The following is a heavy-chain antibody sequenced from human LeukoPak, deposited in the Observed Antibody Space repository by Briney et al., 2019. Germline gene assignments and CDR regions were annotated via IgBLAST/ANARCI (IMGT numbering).Heavy chain of an antibody. CDR3: ARLAVSLGHLGAGRAGNYYYYYYMDV. J-gene: IGHJ6*03. CDR2: IYYSGST. D-gene: IGHD3-10*01. V-gene: IGHV4-39*07. Sequence: PSETLSLTCTVSGGSISNSHYYWGWIRQPRGKGLEWIGSIYYSGSTYYNPSLQSRVTISVDTSKNQFSLKLTSVTAADTAVYYCARLAVSLGHLGAGRAGNYYYYYYMDVWGKGTTVTVSS. CDR1: GGSISNSHYY.